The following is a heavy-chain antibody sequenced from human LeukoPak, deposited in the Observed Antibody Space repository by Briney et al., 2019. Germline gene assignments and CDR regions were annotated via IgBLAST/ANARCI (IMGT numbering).Heavy chain of an antibody. D-gene: IGHD2-21*01. V-gene: IGHV3-30-3*01. J-gene: IGHJ4*02. CDR1: GFTFSSYA. CDR2: ISYDGSNK. CDR3: ARDLEMFVPGPFDY. Sequence: GRSLRLSCAASGFTFSSYAMHWVRQAPGKGLEWVAVISYDGSNKYYADSVKGRFTISRDNSKNTLYLQMNSLRAEDTAVYYCARDLEMFVPGPFDYWGQGTLVTVSS.